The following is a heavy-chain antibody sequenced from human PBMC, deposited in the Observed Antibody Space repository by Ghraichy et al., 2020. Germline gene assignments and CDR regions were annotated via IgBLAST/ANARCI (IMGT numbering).Heavy chain of an antibody. CDR2: ISGSGGST. Sequence: GGSLRLSCAASGFTFNSYAMSWVRQAPGKGLEWVSAISGSGGSTYYADSVKGRFTTSRDNSKNTLYLQMNSLRAEDTAIYYCANDPELNTVTAGAFDYWGQGTLVTVSS. J-gene: IGHJ4*02. CDR3: ANDPELNTVTAGAFDY. CDR1: GFTFNSYA. D-gene: IGHD4-11*01. V-gene: IGHV3-23*01.